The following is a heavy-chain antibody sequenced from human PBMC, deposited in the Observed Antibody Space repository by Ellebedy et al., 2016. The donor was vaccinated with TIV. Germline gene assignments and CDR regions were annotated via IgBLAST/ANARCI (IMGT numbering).Heavy chain of an antibody. Sequence: ASVKVSXXASGYSFTTYDISWVRQATGQGLEWMGWMNPKSGNAGSAQKFQGRVTMTRNTALTTAYMELSSLMSEDTAVYYCAKGGGFTYGHDFFDYWGQGTLVTVSS. CDR3: AKGGGFTYGHDFFDY. CDR1: GYSFTTYD. V-gene: IGHV1-8*01. CDR2: MNPKSGNA. D-gene: IGHD5-12*01. J-gene: IGHJ4*02.